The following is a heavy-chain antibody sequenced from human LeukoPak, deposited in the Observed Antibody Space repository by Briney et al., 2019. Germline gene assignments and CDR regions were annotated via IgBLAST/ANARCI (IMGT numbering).Heavy chain of an antibody. D-gene: IGHD6-19*01. Sequence: ASVKVSCKASGYTFTGYYMHWVRQAPGQGLEWMGRINPNSGGTNYAQKFQGRVTMTRDTAISTAYMELSRLRSYDTAVYYCARARVGVAGWGGDYWGQGTLVTVSS. CDR2: INPNSGGT. J-gene: IGHJ4*02. V-gene: IGHV1-2*06. CDR3: ARARVGVAGWGGDY. CDR1: GYTFTGYY.